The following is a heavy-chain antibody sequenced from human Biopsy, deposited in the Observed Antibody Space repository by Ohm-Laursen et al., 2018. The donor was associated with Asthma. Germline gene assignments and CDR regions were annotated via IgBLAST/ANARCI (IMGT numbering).Heavy chain of an antibody. CDR2: ISVYSGNT. D-gene: IGHD3-10*01. CDR1: GYTFNSAG. Sequence: SVKVSCKTSGYTFNSAGITWVRQAPGQGLEWRGWISVYSGNTKVAQKLQDRVTMITDTSTSTAYMELRSLRSDDTAVYFCARAVDYSHYYGIDVWGQGTTVTVS. CDR3: ARAVDYSHYYGIDV. V-gene: IGHV1-18*01. J-gene: IGHJ6*02.